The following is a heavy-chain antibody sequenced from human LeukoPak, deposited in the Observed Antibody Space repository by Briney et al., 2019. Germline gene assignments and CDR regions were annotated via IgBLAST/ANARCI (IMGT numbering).Heavy chain of an antibody. V-gene: IGHV2-5*02. J-gene: IGHJ4*02. Sequence: SGPTLVKPTQTLTLTCTFSGFSLSTSGLGVGWIRQPPGKALEWLAVIYWDDDKRYSPSLKSSLTITSDTSNNQVVLTMTNMDPVDTATYYCALRQETDGSLEYWGKGTLVTVSS. CDR2: IYWDDDK. D-gene: IGHD3-3*01. CDR3: ALRQETDGSLEY. CDR1: GFSLSTSGLG.